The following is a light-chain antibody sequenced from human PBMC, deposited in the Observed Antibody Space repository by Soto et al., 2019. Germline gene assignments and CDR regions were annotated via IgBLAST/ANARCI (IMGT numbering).Light chain of an antibody. CDR2: GAY. V-gene: IGKV3-15*01. Sequence: EIVLTQSPDTLSLSPGQRATLSCRASQSVSSNLAWYQQKPGQAPRLLIYGAYTRATGITARFSGSGSGTEFTLTISSLQSEDFAVYYCQQYNNWPRTFGQGTKVDIK. CDR1: QSVSSN. J-gene: IGKJ1*01. CDR3: QQYNNWPRT.